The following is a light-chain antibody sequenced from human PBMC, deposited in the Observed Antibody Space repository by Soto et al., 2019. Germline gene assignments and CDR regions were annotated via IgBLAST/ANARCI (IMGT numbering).Light chain of an antibody. CDR3: QSADNSGTRVI. CDR1: TLAKQY. CDR2: KDR. V-gene: IGLV3-25*03. Sequence: SYELTQPPSLSVSPGQTAKITCSGDTLAKQYVYWYQQKSGQAPVVVIYKDRERPSGIAERLSGSSSGTTATLTISGVQAEDEADYHCQSADNSGTRVIFGGGTKLTVL. J-gene: IGLJ2*01.